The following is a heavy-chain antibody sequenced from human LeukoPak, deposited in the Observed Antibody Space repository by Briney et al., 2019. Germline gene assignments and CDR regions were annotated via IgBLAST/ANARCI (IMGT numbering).Heavy chain of an antibody. CDR3: ARLGSSYWYFDY. J-gene: IGHJ4*02. D-gene: IGHD2-15*01. CDR2: IYYTGST. CDR1: GGAITSSSYY. Sequence: SETLSLTCSVSGGAITSSSYYWACVRQPPGKELEWIGSIYYTGSTNYNPSLQRRLTISVDTSKNQFSLKLSSVTAADTAVYYCARLGSSYWYFDYWGQGILVTVSS. V-gene: IGHV4-39*01.